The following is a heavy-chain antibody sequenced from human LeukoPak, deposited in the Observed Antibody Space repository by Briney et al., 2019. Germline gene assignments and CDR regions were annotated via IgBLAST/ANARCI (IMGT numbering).Heavy chain of an antibody. D-gene: IGHD6-19*01. CDR1: GYTFTSYG. V-gene: IGHV1-18*01. Sequence: GASVKVSCKASGYTFTSYGISWVRQAPGQGLEWMGWINTYSGNTNYAQKLQGRVTMTTDTSTTTAYMELRGLRSDDTAVYYCAQSSSGWYYYYMDVWGKGTTVTVSS. J-gene: IGHJ6*03. CDR2: INTYSGNT. CDR3: AQSSSGWYYYYMDV.